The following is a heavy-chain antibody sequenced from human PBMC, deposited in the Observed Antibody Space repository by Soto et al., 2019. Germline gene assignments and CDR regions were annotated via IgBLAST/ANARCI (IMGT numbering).Heavy chain of an antibody. J-gene: IGHJ4*02. Sequence: EVQLLESGGGLVQPGGSLRLSCAASGFIFSSYALNWVRQAPGKGLEWVSSISGGGGSTNYADSVKGRFTISRDNSKNTLYLQLNSLRAEDTALYYCASAFYGSGCYWGFDYWGQGTLVTVSS. D-gene: IGHD3-10*01. V-gene: IGHV3-23*01. CDR1: GFIFSSYA. CDR3: ASAFYGSGCYWGFDY. CDR2: ISGGGGST.